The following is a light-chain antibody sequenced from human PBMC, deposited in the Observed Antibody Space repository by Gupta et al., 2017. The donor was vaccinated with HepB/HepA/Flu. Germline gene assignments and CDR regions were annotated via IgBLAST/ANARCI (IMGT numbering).Light chain of an antibody. J-gene: IGLJ2*01. Sequence: QSALTQPPSASGPPGQSATIFCTGTSSDVGGYNYASWYQQHPGKAPKLIIYEVSKPPSGVPDRFSGSKSSNTSSLTVAGLQDEDEADYYCSSYAGSNNLIFGGGTKLTVL. V-gene: IGLV2-8*01. CDR3: SSYAGSNNLI. CDR1: SSDVGGYNY. CDR2: EVS.